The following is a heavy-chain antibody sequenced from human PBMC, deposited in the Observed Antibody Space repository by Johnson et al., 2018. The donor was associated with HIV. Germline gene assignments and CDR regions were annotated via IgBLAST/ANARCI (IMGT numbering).Heavy chain of an antibody. CDR3: AKDSDTYYYGSGDAFDI. CDR2: ISWDGGST. V-gene: IGHV3-43D*03. J-gene: IGHJ3*02. CDR1: GFSFDDYA. Sequence: EVQLVESGGIAVQPGGSLRLSCAASGFSFDDYAMHWVRQVPGKGLEWVSLISWDGGSTYYADSVQGRFIISRDNSKESLYLQMNSLRAEDSALYFCAKDSDTYYYGSGDAFDIWGQGTMVTVSS. D-gene: IGHD3-10*01.